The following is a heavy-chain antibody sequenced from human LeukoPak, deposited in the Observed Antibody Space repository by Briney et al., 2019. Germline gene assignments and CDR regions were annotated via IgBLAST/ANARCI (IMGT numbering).Heavy chain of an antibody. V-gene: IGHV3-30-3*01. Sequence: PGGSLRLSCAASGFTFSSYAMHWVRQAPGKELEWVAVISYDGSNKYYADSVKGRFTISRDNSKNTLYLQMNSLRAEDTAVYYCAREAYSSGWYGDYWGQGTLVTVSS. CDR1: GFTFSSYA. J-gene: IGHJ4*02. D-gene: IGHD6-19*01. CDR3: AREAYSSGWYGDY. CDR2: ISYDGSNK.